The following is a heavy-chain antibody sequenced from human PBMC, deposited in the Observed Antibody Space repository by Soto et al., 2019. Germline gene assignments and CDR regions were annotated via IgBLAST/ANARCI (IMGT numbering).Heavy chain of an antibody. V-gene: IGHV3-53*01. CDR3: ARESRDSSGYYSPGFDY. CDR2: IYSGGST. Sequence: GGSLRLACPASGFTVSSNYMRWVRQAPGKGLEWVSVIYSGGSTYYADSVKGRLTISRDNSKNTLYLQMNSLRAEDTAVYYCARESRDSSGYYSPGFDYWGQGTLVTVSS. D-gene: IGHD3-22*01. CDR1: GFTVSSNY. J-gene: IGHJ4*02.